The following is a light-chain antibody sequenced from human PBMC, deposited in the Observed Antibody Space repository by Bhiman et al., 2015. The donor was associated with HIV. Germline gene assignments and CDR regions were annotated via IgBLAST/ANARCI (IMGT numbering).Light chain of an antibody. J-gene: IGLJ1*01. CDR3: SSLTTSLTYV. CDR2: DVI. CDR1: SSDIGGYNY. Sequence: QSALTQPASVSGSPGQSITISCTGTSSDIGGYNYVSWYQQHPGKAPKLLIFDVINRPSGVSNRFSGSKSGNTASLTISGLQAEDEADYYCSSLTTSLTYVFGTGTKVTVL. V-gene: IGLV2-14*03.